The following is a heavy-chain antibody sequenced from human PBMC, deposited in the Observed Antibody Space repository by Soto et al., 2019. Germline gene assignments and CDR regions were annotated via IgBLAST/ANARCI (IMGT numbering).Heavy chain of an antibody. V-gene: IGHV3-48*01. CDR3: AREGGPTAMDQYNWFDP. D-gene: IGHD5-18*01. CDR2: ISSNVI. Sequence: EVQLVESGGGLVQPGGSLRLSCAASGFTFSSYSMNWVRQAPGKGLEWVSYISSNVIYYTDSVKGRLTVSRDNAKNSLYLKMNSLRAEDTAVYYCAREGGPTAMDQYNWFDPWGQGTLVTVSS. CDR1: GFTFSSYS. J-gene: IGHJ5*02.